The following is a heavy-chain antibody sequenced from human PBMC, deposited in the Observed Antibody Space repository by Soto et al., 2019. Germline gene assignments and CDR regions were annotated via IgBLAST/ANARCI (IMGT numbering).Heavy chain of an antibody. CDR1: GFTFSSYG. D-gene: IGHD1-26*01. V-gene: IGHV3-30*18. CDR2: ISYDGSNK. Sequence: VQLVESGGGVVQPGRSLRLSCVASGFTFSSYGMHWVRQAPGKGLEWVAVISYDGSNKYYADSVKGRFTISIDNSKNTLYQQMNSLRAEDTAVYYCAKDVVVGATTGLGDYYYYYGMDDWGQGTTVTVSS. CDR3: AKDVVVGATTGLGDYYYYYGMDD. J-gene: IGHJ6*02.